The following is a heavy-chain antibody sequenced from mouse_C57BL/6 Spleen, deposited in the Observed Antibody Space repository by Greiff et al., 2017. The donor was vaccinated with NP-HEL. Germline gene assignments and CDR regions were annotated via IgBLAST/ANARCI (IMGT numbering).Heavy chain of an antibody. J-gene: IGHJ2*01. V-gene: IGHV1-26*01. CDR3: ARGDY. CDR2: INPNNGGT. CDR1: GYTFTDYY. Sequence: EVQLQQSGPELVKPGASVKISCKASGYTFTDYYMNWVKQSHGKSLEWIGDINPNNGGTSYNQKFKGKATLTVDKSSSTAYMELGSLTSEDSEVYYCARGDYWGQGTTLTVSA.